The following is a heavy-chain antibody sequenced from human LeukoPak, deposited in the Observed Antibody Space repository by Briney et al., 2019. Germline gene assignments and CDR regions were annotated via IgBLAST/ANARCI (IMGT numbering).Heavy chain of an antibody. D-gene: IGHD3-22*01. CDR1: GYTFTSYD. Sequence: ASVKVSCKASGYTFTSYDINWVRQAPGQGLEWMGWISAYNGNTNYAQKLQGRVTMTTDTSTSTAYMELRSLRSDDTAVYYCARDGVTMITSVLGNWFDPWGQGTLVTVSS. V-gene: IGHV1-18*01. J-gene: IGHJ5*02. CDR2: ISAYNGNT. CDR3: ARDGVTMITSVLGNWFDP.